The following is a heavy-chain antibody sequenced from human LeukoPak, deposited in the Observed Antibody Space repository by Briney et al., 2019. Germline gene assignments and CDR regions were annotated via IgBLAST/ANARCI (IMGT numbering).Heavy chain of an antibody. CDR2: IRSKAYRGTT. CDR1: GFTFGDHA. CDR3: AGGPIQLWIHNAMDV. D-gene: IGHD5-18*01. V-gene: IGHV3-49*04. Sequence: GSLRLSCRGYGFTFGDHAMSWVRQAPGKGLEWVGFIRSKAYRGTTEYAASVKGRFTISRDDSTSIAYLQINSLRIEDTAVYYCAGGPIQLWIHNAMDVWGQGTTVTVSS. J-gene: IGHJ6*02.